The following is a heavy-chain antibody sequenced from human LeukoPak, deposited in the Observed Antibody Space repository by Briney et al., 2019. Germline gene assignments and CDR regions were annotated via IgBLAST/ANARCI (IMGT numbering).Heavy chain of an antibody. V-gene: IGHV3-48*01. D-gene: IGHD3-3*01. J-gene: IGHJ4*02. Sequence: GGSLRLSCAASGFTFSSYSMNWVRQAPGKGLEWVSYISSSSSTIYSADSVKGRFTISRDNAKNSLYLQMNSLRGEDTAVYYCARDLFFDAYWGQGTLVTVSS. CDR3: ARDLFFDAY. CDR2: ISSSSSTI. CDR1: GFTFSSYS.